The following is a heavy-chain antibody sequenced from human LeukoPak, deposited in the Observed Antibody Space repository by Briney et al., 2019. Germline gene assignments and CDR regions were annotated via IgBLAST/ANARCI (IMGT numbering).Heavy chain of an antibody. CDR1: GFTFISYT. CDR3: ATRAGSPMVY. D-gene: IGHD1-26*01. CDR2: ISGSGANT. Sequence: GGSLRLPCAASGFTFISYTMTWVRQAPGKGLEWVSGISGSGANTYYADSVKGRFTISRDNFKNTLYLQLNSLRGDDTATYYCATRAGSPMVYWGQGTLVTVSS. J-gene: IGHJ4*02. V-gene: IGHV3-23*01.